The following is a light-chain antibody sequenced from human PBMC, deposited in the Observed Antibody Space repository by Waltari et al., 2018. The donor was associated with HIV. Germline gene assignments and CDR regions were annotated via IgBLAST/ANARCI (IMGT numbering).Light chain of an antibody. CDR1: SGHNSYA. CDR3: QTWATGIRV. V-gene: IGLV4-69*01. J-gene: IGLJ3*02. Sequence: QLVLTQSPSASASLGASVKLTCTLSSGHNSYAIAWHQQQPEKGPRYLMKLKSDGSHKKGDGIPDRFSGCSSGAERYLTIASLQSEDEADYYCQTWATGIRVFGGGTKLTVL. CDR2: LKSDGSH.